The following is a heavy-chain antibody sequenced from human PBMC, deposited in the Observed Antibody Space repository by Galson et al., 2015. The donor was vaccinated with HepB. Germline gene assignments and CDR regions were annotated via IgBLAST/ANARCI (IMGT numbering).Heavy chain of an antibody. CDR3: ARGALVVVVGATQNNWFDP. D-gene: IGHD2-15*01. J-gene: IGHJ5*02. CDR1: GYTFSTYS. Sequence: SVKVSCKASGYTFSTYSITWVRQAPGQGLEWMGWISPYNRNTDYAQKFQGRVTMTTDISTSTAYMELRSLRSDDTAVYYCARGALVVVVGATQNNWFDPWGQGTLVTVSS. V-gene: IGHV1-18*01. CDR2: ISPYNRNT.